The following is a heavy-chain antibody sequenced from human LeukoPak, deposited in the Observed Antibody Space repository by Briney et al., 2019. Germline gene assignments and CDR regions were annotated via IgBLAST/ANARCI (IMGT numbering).Heavy chain of an antibody. CDR1: GGSITTNDYS. V-gene: IGHV4-30-2*02. CDR3: ARKSSITGTSDKQSWFDP. D-gene: IGHD1-7*01. Sequence: PSETLSLTCAVSGGSITTNDYSWSWIRQPPGKGLEWIGYIYHRGNTYYNPSLKSRVTISIDTSKNQFSLKLSSVTAADTAVYYCARKSSITGTSDKQSWFDPWGQGTLVTVSS. CDR2: IYHRGNT. J-gene: IGHJ5*02.